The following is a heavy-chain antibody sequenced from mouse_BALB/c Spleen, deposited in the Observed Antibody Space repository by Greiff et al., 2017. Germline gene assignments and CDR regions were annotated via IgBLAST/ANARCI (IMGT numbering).Heavy chain of an antibody. J-gene: IGHJ4*01. CDR2: IWGDGST. CDR3: ARDDYGTHYAMDY. Sequence: VQLKQSGPGLVAPSQSLSITCTVSGFSLTGYGVNWVRQPPGKGLEWLGMIWGDGSTDYNSALKSRLSISKDNSKSQVFLKMNSLQTDDTARYYCARDDYGTHYAMDYWGQGTSVTVSS. CDR1: GFSLTGYG. D-gene: IGHD1-1*01. V-gene: IGHV2-6-7*01.